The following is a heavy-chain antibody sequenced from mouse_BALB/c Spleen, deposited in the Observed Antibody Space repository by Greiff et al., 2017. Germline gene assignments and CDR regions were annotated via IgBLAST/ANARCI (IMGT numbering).Heavy chain of an antibody. J-gene: IGHJ2*01. CDR3: AREVSYYFDY. CDR1: GYSITSDYA. CDR2: ISYSGST. Sequence: EVKLVESGPGLVKPSQSLSLTCTVTGYSITSDYAWNWIRQFPGNKLEWMGYISYSGSTSYNPSLKSRISITRDTSKNQFFLQLNSVTTEDTATYYCAREVSYYFDYWGQGTTLTVSS. V-gene: IGHV3-2*02.